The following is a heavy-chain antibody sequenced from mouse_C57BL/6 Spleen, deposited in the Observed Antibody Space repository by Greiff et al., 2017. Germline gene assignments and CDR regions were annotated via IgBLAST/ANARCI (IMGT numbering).Heavy chain of an antibody. D-gene: IGHD2-1*01. CDR2: IYPGDGDT. J-gene: IGHJ1*03. Sequence: QVQLQQSGPELVKPGASVKISCKASGYAFSSSWMNWVKQRPGKGLEWIGRIYPGDGDTNYNGKFKGKATLTADKSSSTAYMQLSSLTSEDSAVXFCARGYGNYVHFDVWGTGTTVTVSS. CDR3: ARGYGNYVHFDV. CDR1: GYAFSSSW. V-gene: IGHV1-82*01.